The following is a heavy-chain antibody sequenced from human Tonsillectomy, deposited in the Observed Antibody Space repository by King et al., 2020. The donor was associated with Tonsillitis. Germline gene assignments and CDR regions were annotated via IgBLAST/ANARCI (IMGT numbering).Heavy chain of an antibody. CDR3: VSGVVAAADP. Sequence: VQLVESGGGLVQPGGSLRLSCAASGFTFSDHYMDWVRQAPGKGLEWVGRTRNKANSYTSEYAASVKGRFTISRDDSKNSVYLQMNSLKTEDTAMYHCVSGVVAAADPWGQGTLVTVSS. CDR1: GFTFSDHY. D-gene: IGHD2-2*01. CDR2: TRNKANSYTS. V-gene: IGHV3-72*01. J-gene: IGHJ5*02.